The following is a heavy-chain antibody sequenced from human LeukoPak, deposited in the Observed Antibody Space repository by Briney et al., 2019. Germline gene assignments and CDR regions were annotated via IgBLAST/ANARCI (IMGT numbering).Heavy chain of an antibody. CDR2: IYTSGST. CDR1: GGSISSGSYY. V-gene: IGHV4-61*02. Sequence: SSQTLSLTCTVSGGSISSGSYYWSWIRQPAGKGLEWIGRIYTSGSTNYNPSLKSRVTISVDTSKNQFSLKLSSVTAADTAVYYCAGTYDFWSFDPWGQGTLVTVSS. D-gene: IGHD3-3*01. J-gene: IGHJ5*02. CDR3: AGTYDFWSFDP.